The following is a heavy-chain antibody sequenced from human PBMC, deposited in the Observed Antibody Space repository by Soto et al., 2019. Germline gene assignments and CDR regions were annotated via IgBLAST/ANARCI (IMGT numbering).Heavy chain of an antibody. CDR3: ARDGRMRYSGYDFPRWFDP. Sequence: QVQLQQWGAGLLKPSETLSLTCAVYGGSFSGYYWSWIRQPPGKGLEWIGEINHSGSTNYNPSLKSRVTISVDTSKNQFSLKLSSVTAADTAVYYCARDGRMRYSGYDFPRWFDPWGQGTLVTVSS. V-gene: IGHV4-34*01. J-gene: IGHJ5*02. CDR2: INHSGST. CDR1: GGSFSGYY. D-gene: IGHD5-12*01.